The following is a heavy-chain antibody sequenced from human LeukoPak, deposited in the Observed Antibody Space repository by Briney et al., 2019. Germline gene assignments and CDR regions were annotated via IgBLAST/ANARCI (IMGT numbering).Heavy chain of an antibody. CDR2: INPTGDST. CDR1: GYIFSSYY. V-gene: IGHV1-46*01. CDR3: AREVSGGYFDY. D-gene: IGHD4-23*01. Sequence: ASVKVSCKASGYIFSSYYMHWVRQAPGQGLEWVGLINPTGDSTNYAQNFRGRVTMTRDTSTSTVYMDLSSLRSEDTAVYYCAREVSGGYFDYWGQGTLVTVSS. J-gene: IGHJ4*02.